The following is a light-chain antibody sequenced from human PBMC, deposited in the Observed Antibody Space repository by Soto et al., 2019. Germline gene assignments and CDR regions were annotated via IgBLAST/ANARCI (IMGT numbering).Light chain of an antibody. CDR1: QSVNHK. CDR2: VAS. Sequence: EIVLTQSPGTLSVSPGERATLSCRASQSVNHKVGWYKQKPGQAPSLLIYVASYRATGIPARFSGSGSGTEYTLTISNLKAEDFEVYYCQQFNNWPHTFGQGTRLEIK. CDR3: QQFNNWPHT. J-gene: IGKJ5*01. V-gene: IGKV3-15*01.